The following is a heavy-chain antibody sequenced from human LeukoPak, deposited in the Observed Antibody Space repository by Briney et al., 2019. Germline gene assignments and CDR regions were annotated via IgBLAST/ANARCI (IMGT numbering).Heavy chain of an antibody. J-gene: IGHJ3*02. CDR1: GFTFSSYG. Sequence: GGTLRLSCAASGFTFSSYGMSWVRQAPGKGLEWVSAISGSGGSTYYADSVKGRFTISRDNSKNTLYLQMNSLRAEDTAVYYCARDTYYYDSSGYRAPDAFDIWGQGTMVTVSS. CDR2: ISGSGGST. V-gene: IGHV3-23*01. D-gene: IGHD3-22*01. CDR3: ARDTYYYDSSGYRAPDAFDI.